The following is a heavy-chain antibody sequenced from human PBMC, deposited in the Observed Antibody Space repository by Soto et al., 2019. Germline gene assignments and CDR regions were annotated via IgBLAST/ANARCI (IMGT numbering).Heavy chain of an antibody. V-gene: IGHV3-23*01. Sequence: EVALLESGGGLVQPGGSLRLSCEVSGVAFSFYSMSWVRQAPGKGLEWVASISGNGATTYYAASGKGRFTFSRDNSKNTVHLQMNSLRGEDTAVYYCAKDRGGFTSGWEFFDSWGQGTLVTVSS. CDR3: AKDRGGFTSGWEFFDS. CDR2: ISGNGATT. CDR1: GVAFSFYS. J-gene: IGHJ4*02. D-gene: IGHD6-19*01.